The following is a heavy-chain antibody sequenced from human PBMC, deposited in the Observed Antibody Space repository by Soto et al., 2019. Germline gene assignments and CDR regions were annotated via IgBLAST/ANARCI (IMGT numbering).Heavy chain of an antibody. D-gene: IGHD3-10*01. J-gene: IGHJ4*02. CDR2: ISYDGSNK. Sequence: QVQLVESGGGVVQPGRSLRLSWAASGFTFSSYGMHWLRRARGKGLEWVAVISYDGSNKYYADSVKGRFTISRDNSKNTLYLQMNSLRAEDTAVYYCAKCLAPYGSVKFKEIYWGQGTLVTVSS. CDR3: AKCLAPYGSVKFKEIY. V-gene: IGHV3-30*18. CDR1: GFTFSSYG.